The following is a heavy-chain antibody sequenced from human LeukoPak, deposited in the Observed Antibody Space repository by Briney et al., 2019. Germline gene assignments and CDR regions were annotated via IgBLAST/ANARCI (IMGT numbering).Heavy chain of an antibody. CDR1: GFTFNNYA. J-gene: IGHJ4*02. CDR2: ISPSGDST. CDR3: AKIPKGGYFDS. Sequence: GGSLRLSCSASGFTFNNYAMNWVRQAPGKGLEWVSHISPSGDSTYYADSVKGRFTISRDSSKNTLSLQMNSLRAEDTAVYYCAKIPKGGYFDSWGQGTLVTVSS. D-gene: IGHD2-2*01. V-gene: IGHV3-23*01.